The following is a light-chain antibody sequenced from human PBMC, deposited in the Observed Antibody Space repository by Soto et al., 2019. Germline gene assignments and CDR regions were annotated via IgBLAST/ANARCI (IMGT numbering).Light chain of an antibody. CDR3: SSSADSNNFYV. V-gene: IGLV2-8*01. CDR2: EVS. J-gene: IGLJ1*01. Sequence: QSVLTQPPSASGSPGQSVTISCTGTSSDVGGSNYVSWYQQHPGKASKLMIYEVSKRPSGVPDRFSGSKSCNTASLTGSGLQTDDEDEYYCSSSADSNNFYVFGTGTKVTLL. CDR1: SSDVGGSNY.